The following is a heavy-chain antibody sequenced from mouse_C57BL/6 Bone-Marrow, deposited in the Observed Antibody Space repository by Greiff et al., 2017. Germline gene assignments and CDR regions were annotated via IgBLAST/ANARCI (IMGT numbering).Heavy chain of an antibody. Sequence: VQLQQPGAELVKPGASVKLSCKASGYTFTSYWMHWVKQRPGQGLEWIGMIHPNSGSTNYNEKFKSKATLTVDKSSSTAYMQLSSLTSEDSAVYYCARKEYYGSSAWFAYWGQGTLVTVSA. D-gene: IGHD1-1*01. CDR2: IHPNSGST. CDR3: ARKEYYGSSAWFAY. CDR1: GYTFTSYW. V-gene: IGHV1-64*01. J-gene: IGHJ3*01.